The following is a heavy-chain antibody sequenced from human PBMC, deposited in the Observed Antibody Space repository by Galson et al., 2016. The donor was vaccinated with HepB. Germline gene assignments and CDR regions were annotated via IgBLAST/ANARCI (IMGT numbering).Heavy chain of an antibody. CDR2: INLNSVIK. V-gene: IGHV3-9*02. D-gene: IGHD1-26*01. CDR1: GFSSDDFA. CDR3: SRSPGPSGGMDV. Sequence: SLRLSCAASGFSSDDFAIHWVRQAPGKGLEWVSGINLNSVIKGYVDSVKGRFTISRDDTKNSVYLQMNSLRREDAALYYCSRSPGPSGGMDVWGRGTTVTVSS. J-gene: IGHJ6*02.